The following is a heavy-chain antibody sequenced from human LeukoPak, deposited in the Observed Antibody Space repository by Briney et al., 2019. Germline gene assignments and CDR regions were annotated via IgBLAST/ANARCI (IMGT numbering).Heavy chain of an antibody. Sequence: GRSLRLSCAASGFTFSSYGMHWVRQAPGKGLEWVAVIWYDGSNKYYADSVKGRFTISRDNSKNTLYLQMNSPRAEDTAVYYCARDATTLGATIGMDVWGQGTTVTVSS. CDR1: GFTFSSYG. CDR2: IWYDGSNK. CDR3: ARDATTLGATIGMDV. D-gene: IGHD1-26*01. V-gene: IGHV3-33*01. J-gene: IGHJ6*02.